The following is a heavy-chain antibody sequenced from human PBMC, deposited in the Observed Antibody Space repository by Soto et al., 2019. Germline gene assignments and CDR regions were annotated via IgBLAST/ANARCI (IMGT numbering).Heavy chain of an antibody. CDR2: ISSSGSTI. D-gene: IGHD2-8*02. J-gene: IGHJ2*01. CDR3: AKAAKVVYANDYWYFDL. V-gene: IGHV3-11*01. Sequence: PGGSLRLSCAASGFTFSDYYMSWIRQAPGKGLEWVSYISSSGSTIYYADSVKGRFTISRDNAKNSLYLQMNSLRAEDTAVYYCAKAAKVVYANDYWYFDLWGRGTLVTVSS. CDR1: GFTFSDYY.